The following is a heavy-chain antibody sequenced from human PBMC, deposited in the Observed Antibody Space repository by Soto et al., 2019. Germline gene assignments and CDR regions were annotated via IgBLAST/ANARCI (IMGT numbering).Heavy chain of an antibody. CDR1: GYTFTGYY. V-gene: IGHV1-2*02. D-gene: IGHD2-21*02. J-gene: IGHJ4*02. Sequence: GASVKVSCKASGYTFTGYYMHWVRQAPGQGLEWMGWINPNSGGTNYAQKFQGRVTMTRDTSISTAYMELSRLRSDDTAVYYCARGPMYCGGDCYSIFDYWGQGTLVTVSS. CDR3: ARGPMYCGGDCYSIFDY. CDR2: INPNSGGT.